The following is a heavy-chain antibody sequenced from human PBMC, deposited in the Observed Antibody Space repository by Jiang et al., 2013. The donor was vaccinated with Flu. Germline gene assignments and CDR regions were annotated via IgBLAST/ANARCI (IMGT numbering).Heavy chain of an antibody. D-gene: IGHD3-22*01. CDR2: IYYSGST. CDR3: ARAKFHSSGYYIPDAFDI. CDR1: GGSISSGDYY. J-gene: IGHJ3*02. Sequence: GPGLVKPSQTLSLTCTVSGGSISSGDYYWSWIRQPPGKGLEWIGYIYYSGSTYYNPSLKSRVTISVDTSKNQFSLKLSSVTAADTAVYYCARAKFHSSGYYIPDAFDIWGQGTMVTVSS. V-gene: IGHV4-30-4*01.